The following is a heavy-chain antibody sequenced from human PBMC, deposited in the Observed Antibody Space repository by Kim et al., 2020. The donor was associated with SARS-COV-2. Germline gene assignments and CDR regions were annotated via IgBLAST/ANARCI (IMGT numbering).Heavy chain of an antibody. Sequence: GGSLRLSCEASGFASSSYWMHWVRQPPGKGLVWVSRINNDGTSTTNADSVKGRFTISRDNAKNTLYLQMHSLRADDTAVYYCARGNSHAFDMWGQGTMVT. CDR1: GFASSSYW. V-gene: IGHV3-74*01. CDR2: INNDGTST. D-gene: IGHD4-4*01. CDR3: ARGNSHAFDM. J-gene: IGHJ3*02.